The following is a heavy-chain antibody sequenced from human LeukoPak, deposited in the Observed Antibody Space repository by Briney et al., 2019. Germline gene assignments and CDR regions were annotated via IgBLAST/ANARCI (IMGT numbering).Heavy chain of an antibody. CDR3: ATVDFRTAVAVPNAFDI. V-gene: IGHV1-24*01. J-gene: IGHJ3*02. D-gene: IGHD6-19*01. Sequence: ASVKVSCEVSGYTLTELSMHWVRQAPGKGLEWMGGFDPEDGETIYAQKFQGRVTMTEDTSTDTAYMELSSLRSEDTAVYYCATVDFRTAVAVPNAFDIWGQGTMVTVSS. CDR2: FDPEDGET. CDR1: GYTLTELS.